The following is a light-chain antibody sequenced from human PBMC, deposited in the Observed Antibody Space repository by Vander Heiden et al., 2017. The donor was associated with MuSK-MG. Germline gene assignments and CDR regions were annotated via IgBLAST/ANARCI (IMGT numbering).Light chain of an antibody. CDR2: GNS. CDR1: RSNTGAGYD. CDR3: QSYDSSLSGLDVV. Sequence: QSVLTQPPPVSGAPGQRVTISCPGSRSNTGAGYDVHLYQQLPGTAPKLLIYGNSNRPSGVPDRFSGSKSGTSASLAITGLQAEDEADDYCQSYDSSLSGLDVVFGGGTKLTVL. J-gene: IGLJ2*01. V-gene: IGLV1-40*01.